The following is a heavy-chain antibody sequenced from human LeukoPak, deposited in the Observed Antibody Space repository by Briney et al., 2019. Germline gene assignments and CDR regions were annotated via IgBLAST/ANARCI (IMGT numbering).Heavy chain of an antibody. D-gene: IGHD3-3*01. J-gene: IGHJ6*03. V-gene: IGHV3-21*01. CDR1: GFTFSSYS. CDR3: ARVYDFWSGYEDYYYMDV. Sequence: PGGSLRLSCAASGFTFSSYSMNWVRQAPGKGLEWVSSISSSSSYIYYADSVKGRFTISRDNAKNSLYLQMNSLRAEDTAVYYCARVYDFWSGYEDYYYMDVWGKGTTVTVSS. CDR2: ISSSSSYI.